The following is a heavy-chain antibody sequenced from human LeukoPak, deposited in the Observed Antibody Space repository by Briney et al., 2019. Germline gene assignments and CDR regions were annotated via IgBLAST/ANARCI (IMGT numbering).Heavy chain of an antibody. J-gene: IGHJ5*02. CDR3: ARGYASGCYST. CDR1: GGSNSGDY. V-gene: IGHV4-4*07. Sequence: SETLSLTCTMAGGSNSGDYWSCIRQPAGEGLEWIGRIYPSGSTYLTPSLKGRVSMSVDMSKSQIFLKVDSVTAADTAVYYCARGYASGCYSTWGQGILVTVSS. CDR2: IYPSGST. D-gene: IGHD3-10*01.